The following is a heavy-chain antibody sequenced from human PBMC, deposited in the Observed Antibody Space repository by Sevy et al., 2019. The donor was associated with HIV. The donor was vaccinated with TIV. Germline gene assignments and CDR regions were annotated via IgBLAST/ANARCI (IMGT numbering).Heavy chain of an antibody. V-gene: IGHV4-59*01. D-gene: IGHD5-12*01. CDR1: GGSISAYY. CDR3: VRAPPVRSGDDSLNWFDP. CDR2: LYYTGST. Sequence: SETLSLSCTVFGGSISAYYWSWIRLPPGKGLEYIGYLYYTGSTNDNPSLKSRVTISVDTSKNQFSLRLTSVTAADTAIYYCVRAPPVRSGDDSLNWFDPWGQGTLVTVSS. J-gene: IGHJ5*02.